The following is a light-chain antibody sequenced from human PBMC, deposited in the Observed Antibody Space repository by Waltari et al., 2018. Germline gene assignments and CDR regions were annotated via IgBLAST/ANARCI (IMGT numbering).Light chain of an antibody. V-gene: IGKV2-28*01. J-gene: IGKJ4*01. CDR2: LGS. CDR3: MQALQTLLT. CDR1: QSLLHSNGYNY. Sequence: DIVMTQSPLSLPVTPGEPASISCRSSQSLLHSNGYNYLDWYLQKPGQSPQLLIYLGSNRASGVPDRFSGSGSGTDFTLKINGVEAEDVGVYYCMQALQTLLTFGGGTKVEIK.